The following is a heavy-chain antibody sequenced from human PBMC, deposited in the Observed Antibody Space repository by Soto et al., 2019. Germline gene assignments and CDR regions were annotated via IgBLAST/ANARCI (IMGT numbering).Heavy chain of an antibody. Sequence: GASVKVSCKASGYTFTNYYIHLVRQAPGQGLEWMGMITPIDGRTSYAQKFQDRLIMTRDTSTSTVYVDLSSLRSEDTALYHCARVKRGGPDYWGQGTLVTVSS. D-gene: IGHD3-10*01. J-gene: IGHJ4*02. CDR2: ITPIDGRT. CDR3: ARVKRGGPDY. CDR1: GYTFTNYY. V-gene: IGHV1-46*01.